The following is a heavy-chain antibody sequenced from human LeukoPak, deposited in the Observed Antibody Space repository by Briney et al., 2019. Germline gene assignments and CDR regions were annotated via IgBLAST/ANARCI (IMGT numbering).Heavy chain of an antibody. V-gene: IGHV4-61*02. J-gene: IGHJ3*02. D-gene: IGHD1-1*01. CDR3: ARVGQSSAPGERRSHHAFDI. CDR2: IYISGST. CDR1: GGSISSGSYY. Sequence: SETLSLTCTVSGGSISSGSYYWSWIRQPAGKGLEWIGRIYISGSTNYNPSLKSRVTMSLDTSKNQFSLKLSSVTAADTAVYYCARVGQSSAPGERRSHHAFDIWGQGTMVTVSS.